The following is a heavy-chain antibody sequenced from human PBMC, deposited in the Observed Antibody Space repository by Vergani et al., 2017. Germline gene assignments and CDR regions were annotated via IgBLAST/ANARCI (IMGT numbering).Heavy chain of an antibody. D-gene: IGHD1-26*01. V-gene: IGHV3-74*01. CDR2: INSDGDST. Sequence: EVQLVESGGGLVKRGGSLRLSCTASGFTFSNYWMQWVRQAPGKGLMWVSRINSDGDSTSYADSVKGRFTISRDNAKNTLYLQMDSLRAEDTAVYYCARDGWELLDYWGQGTLVTVSS. J-gene: IGHJ4*02. CDR3: ARDGWELLDY. CDR1: GFTFSNYW.